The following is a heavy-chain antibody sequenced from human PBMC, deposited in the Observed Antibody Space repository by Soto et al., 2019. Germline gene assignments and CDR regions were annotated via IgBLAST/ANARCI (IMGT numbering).Heavy chain of an antibody. Sequence: PSETLSLTCTVSGGSISSYYWSWIRQPPGKGLEWIGYIYYSGSTNYNPSLKSRVTISVDTSKNQFSLKLSSVTAADTAVYYCARRGYCSGGSCLGRSAWFDPWGQGTLVTVSS. J-gene: IGHJ5*02. D-gene: IGHD2-15*01. CDR3: ARRGYCSGGSCLGRSAWFDP. V-gene: IGHV4-59*08. CDR2: IYYSGST. CDR1: GGSISSYY.